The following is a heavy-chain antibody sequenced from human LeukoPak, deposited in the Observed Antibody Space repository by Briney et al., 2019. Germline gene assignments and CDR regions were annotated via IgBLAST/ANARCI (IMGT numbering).Heavy chain of an antibody. CDR1: GGSFSGYY. D-gene: IGHD6-6*01. Sequence: SETLSLTCAVYGGSFSGYYCSWIRQPPGKGLEWIGEINHSGSTNYNPSLKSRVTISVDTSKNQFSLKLSSVTAADTAVYYCARGVEDSSSSYDYWGQGTLVTVSS. CDR2: INHSGST. J-gene: IGHJ4*02. V-gene: IGHV4-34*01. CDR3: ARGVEDSSSSYDY.